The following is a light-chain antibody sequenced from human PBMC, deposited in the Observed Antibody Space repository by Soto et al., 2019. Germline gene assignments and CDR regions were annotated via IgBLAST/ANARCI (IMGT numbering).Light chain of an antibody. CDR3: QHYNSYSEA. V-gene: IGKV1-5*03. CDR2: KAS. J-gene: IGKJ1*01. Sequence: DIQMTQYPSTLYGSGGARVTFPWRASQTISSWLAWYQQKPGKAPKLLIYKASTLKSGVPSRFSGSGSGTEFTLTISSLQPDDFATYYCQHYNSYSEAFGQGTKVDIK. CDR1: QTISSW.